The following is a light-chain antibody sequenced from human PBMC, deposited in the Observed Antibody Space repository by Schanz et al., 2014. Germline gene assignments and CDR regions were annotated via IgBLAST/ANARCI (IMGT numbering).Light chain of an antibody. Sequence: QSALTQPRSVSGSPGQSVTISCTGTSNDIGDYNYVSWYQQHPGKAPKVMIYDVNKRPSGVPDRFSGSKSGNTASLTISGLQAEDEADYYCSSYRRTATVAVFGTGTKLTVL. CDR2: DVN. CDR1: SNDIGDYNY. V-gene: IGLV2-11*01. CDR3: SSYRRTATVAV. J-gene: IGLJ1*01.